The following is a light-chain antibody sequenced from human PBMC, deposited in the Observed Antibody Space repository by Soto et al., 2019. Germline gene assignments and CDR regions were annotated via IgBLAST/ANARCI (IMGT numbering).Light chain of an antibody. J-gene: IGKJ2*01. Sequence: DIQMTQSPSSLSASVGDRVTITCRASQSISSYLNWYQQKPGKAPKLLIYAASSLQSGGPSRFSGSGSGTDFTLTISSLQPEDFATYYGHQSYSTPYTFGQGTKLEIK. V-gene: IGKV1-39*01. CDR2: AAS. CDR1: QSISSY. CDR3: HQSYSTPYT.